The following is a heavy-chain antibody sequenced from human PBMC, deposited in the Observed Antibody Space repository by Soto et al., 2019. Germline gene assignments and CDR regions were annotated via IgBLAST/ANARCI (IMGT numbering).Heavy chain of an antibody. CDR1: GGSISSSSHY. CDR3: ARHVRGYCSSTSCHTDY. Sequence: SETLSLTCTVSGGSISSSSHYWGWIRQPPGKGLEWIGGIFYSGNTYYNPSLKSRVTISVDTSKNQFSLKLSSVTAADTAVYYCARHVRGYCSSTSCHTDYWGQGTLVTVSS. J-gene: IGHJ4*02. CDR2: IFYSGNT. D-gene: IGHD2-2*02. V-gene: IGHV4-39*01.